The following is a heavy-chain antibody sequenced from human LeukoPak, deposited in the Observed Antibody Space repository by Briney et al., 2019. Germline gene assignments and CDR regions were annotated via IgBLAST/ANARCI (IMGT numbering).Heavy chain of an antibody. J-gene: IGHJ4*02. Sequence: GGSLRLSCAASGFTFSNAWMSWVRQAPGKGLEWVGRIKCNTDGGTTDYAAPVKGRFTISRDDSKNTLYLQMNSLKTEDTAVYYCTTGITFGGVIVTLFDYWGQGTLVTVSS. CDR1: GFTFSNAW. D-gene: IGHD3-16*02. CDR2: IKCNTDGGTT. CDR3: TTGITFGGVIVTLFDY. V-gene: IGHV3-15*01.